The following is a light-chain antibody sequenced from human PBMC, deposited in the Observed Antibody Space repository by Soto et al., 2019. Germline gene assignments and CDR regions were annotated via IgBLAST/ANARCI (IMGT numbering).Light chain of an antibody. Sequence: EIVLTQSPGTLSLSPRERATLSCRASQSISGSYLAWYQQKPGQAPRLLIFAASSRATGIPDRFRGSVSGTDFTLSISRLEPEDFAVYYCQQYGSSPYTFGQGTKVDIK. J-gene: IGKJ2*01. CDR1: QSISGSY. CDR3: QQYGSSPYT. CDR2: AAS. V-gene: IGKV3-20*01.